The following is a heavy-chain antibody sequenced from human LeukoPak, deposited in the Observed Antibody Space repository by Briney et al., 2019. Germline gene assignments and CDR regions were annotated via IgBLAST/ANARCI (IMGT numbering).Heavy chain of an antibody. Sequence: ASVKVSCKASGYTFTSYGISWVRQAPGQGLEWMGWISAYNGNTNYAQKLQGRVTMTTDTSTSTAYMELRSLRSDDTAVYYCARDQYYYDSSGYYGIDYWGQGTPVTVSS. CDR1: GYTFTSYG. V-gene: IGHV1-18*01. D-gene: IGHD3-22*01. CDR2: ISAYNGNT. J-gene: IGHJ4*02. CDR3: ARDQYYYDSSGYYGIDY.